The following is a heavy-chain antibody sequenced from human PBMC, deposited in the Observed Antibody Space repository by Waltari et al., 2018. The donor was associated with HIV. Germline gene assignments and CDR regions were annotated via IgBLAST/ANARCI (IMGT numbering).Heavy chain of an antibody. D-gene: IGHD5-18*01. CDR2: MSASGVTT. J-gene: IGHJ4*02. Sequence: EVQLVESGGGLVQPGGSLRLSGTASGFTVNNFAMSWVRQAPGKGLEWVSVMSASGVTTYYADSVKGRFTVSRDNFKNTVYLQMNSLRAGDTAIYYCAKAVMETAESSPVDCWGQGALVTVSS. CDR3: AKAVMETAESSPVDC. V-gene: IGHV3-23*04. CDR1: GFTVNNFA.